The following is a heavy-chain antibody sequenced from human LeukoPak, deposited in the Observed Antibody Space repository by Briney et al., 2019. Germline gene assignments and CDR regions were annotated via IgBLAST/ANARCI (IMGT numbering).Heavy chain of an antibody. D-gene: IGHD3-16*01. Sequence: ASVTVSCTASGYTFTGYYMHWVRQAPGQGLEWMGWINPNSGGTNYAQKFQGWVTMTRDTSISTAYMELSRLRSDDTAVYYCARVSDLGDFDYWGQGTLVTVSS. V-gene: IGHV1-2*04. J-gene: IGHJ4*02. CDR1: GYTFTGYY. CDR3: ARVSDLGDFDY. CDR2: INPNSGGT.